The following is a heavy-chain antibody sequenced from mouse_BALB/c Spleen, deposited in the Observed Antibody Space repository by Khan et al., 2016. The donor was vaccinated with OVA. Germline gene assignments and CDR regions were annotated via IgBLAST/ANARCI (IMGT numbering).Heavy chain of an antibody. CDR2: IIYTGYT. CDR3: ARSTDRYAFVY. J-gene: IGHJ3*01. V-gene: IGHV3-8*02. CDR1: GDSITSGY. Sequence: EVQLQESGPSLVKPSQTLSLTCSVTGDSITSGYWNWIRKFPGNKLEYMGYIIYTGYTYYNPSLQSRISITRHTSTNQYYLQLNSVTDEDTATYYCARSTDRYAFVYWGQGTLVTVSA.